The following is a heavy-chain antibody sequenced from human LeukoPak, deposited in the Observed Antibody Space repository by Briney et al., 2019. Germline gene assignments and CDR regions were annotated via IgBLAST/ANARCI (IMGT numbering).Heavy chain of an antibody. Sequence: GGSLRLSCAAPGFTFSDYYLRWIRQAPGQGLAWVSYISSSGSTIYYADSVKGRFTIYMENAKISLYLQMNSLRAEDTAVYYCARDELKVVPAAIRETYYYYYGMDVWGQGTTVTVSS. D-gene: IGHD2-2*02. CDR1: GFTFSDYY. J-gene: IGHJ6*02. V-gene: IGHV3-11*01. CDR2: ISSSGSTI. CDR3: ARDELKVVPAAIRETYYYYYGMDV.